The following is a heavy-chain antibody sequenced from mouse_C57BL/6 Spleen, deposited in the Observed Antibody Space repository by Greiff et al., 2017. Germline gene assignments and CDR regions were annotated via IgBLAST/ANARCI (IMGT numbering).Heavy chain of an antibody. J-gene: IGHJ2*01. Sequence: VQLQQSGAELVRPWASVKLSCSASGFNIKDDYMHWVKQRPEQGLEWIGWIDPENGDTEYASKFQGKATITADPSSNTAYLQLSSLTSEDTAVYYCTTDYGSSSNDWGQGTTRTVSA. V-gene: IGHV14-4*01. CDR1: GFNIKDDY. CDR2: IDPENGDT. CDR3: TTDYGSSSND. D-gene: IGHD1-1*01.